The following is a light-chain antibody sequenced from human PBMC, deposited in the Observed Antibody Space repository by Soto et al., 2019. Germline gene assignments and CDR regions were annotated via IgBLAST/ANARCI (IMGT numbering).Light chain of an antibody. CDR2: EVS. Sequence: QSALTQPASVSGSPGRSITISCTGTSSDVGSYNLVSWYQQHPGKAPKLMIYEVSKRPPGVSNRFSGSKSGNTASLTISGLQAEDEADYYCCSYAGSSTPLIFGTGTKVTVL. CDR1: SSDVGSYNL. J-gene: IGLJ1*01. CDR3: CSYAGSSTPLI. V-gene: IGLV2-23*02.